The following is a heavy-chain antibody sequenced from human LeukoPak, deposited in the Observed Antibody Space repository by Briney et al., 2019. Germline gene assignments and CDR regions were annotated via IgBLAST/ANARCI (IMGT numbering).Heavy chain of an antibody. CDR2: IKQDGSEK. V-gene: IGHV3-7*01. Sequence: GSLRLSCAASGFTFSSYWMSWVRQAPGRGLEWVANIKQDGSEKYYVDSVKGRFTISRDNAKNSLYLQMNSLRAEDTAVYYCARDDCSSISCCHNWFDPWGQGTLVTVSS. J-gene: IGHJ5*02. CDR1: GFTFSSYW. D-gene: IGHD2-2*01. CDR3: ARDDCSSISCCHNWFDP.